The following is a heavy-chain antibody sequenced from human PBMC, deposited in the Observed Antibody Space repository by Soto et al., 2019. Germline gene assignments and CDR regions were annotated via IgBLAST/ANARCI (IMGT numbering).Heavy chain of an antibody. CDR3: ATIAGTAGGPIDY. V-gene: IGHV4-59*04. J-gene: IGHJ4*02. Sequence: PSETLSLTCTVSGGPINNYYWSWIRQSPGGGLEWIGHIYYSGTIYYDPSLKSRVTMSVDTSKNQYSLKLSSVTAVDTAVYYCATIAGTAGGPIDYWGQGTLVTVSS. CDR1: GGPINNYY. CDR2: IYYSGTI. D-gene: IGHD6-13*01.